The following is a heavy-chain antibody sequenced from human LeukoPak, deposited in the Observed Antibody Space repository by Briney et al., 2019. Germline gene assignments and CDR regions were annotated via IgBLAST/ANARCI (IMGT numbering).Heavy chain of an antibody. CDR2: INHSGNT. D-gene: IGHD1-26*01. Sequence: SETLSLTCAVYGGSLSGYYWRWIRQPPGKGLEWIGEINHSGNTNYNPSLKSRVTMSVDTSKNHFYLKLSSVTAADTAVYYCARQGIGTSYYYYTVPYWGQGTLVTVSS. CDR1: GGSLSGYY. J-gene: IGHJ4*02. CDR3: ARQGIGTSYYYYTVPY. V-gene: IGHV4-34*01.